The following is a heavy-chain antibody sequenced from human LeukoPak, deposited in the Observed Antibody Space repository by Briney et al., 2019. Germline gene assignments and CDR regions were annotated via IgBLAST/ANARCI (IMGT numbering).Heavy chain of an antibody. Sequence: GGSLRLSCAASGFTFSSYALNWVRQAPGKGLEWVSAISGSGDRAYYADSVKGRFTISRDNSKRIVSLQMNSLRAEDTAVYYCAKDYIPGLPVAGTAHPWGQGALVTVSS. D-gene: IGHD6-19*01. J-gene: IGHJ5*02. CDR1: GFTFSSYA. CDR2: ISGSGDRA. V-gene: IGHV3-23*01. CDR3: AKDYIPGLPVAGTAHP.